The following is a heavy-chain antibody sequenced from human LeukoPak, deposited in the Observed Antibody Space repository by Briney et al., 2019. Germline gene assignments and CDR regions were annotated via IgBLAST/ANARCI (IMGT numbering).Heavy chain of an antibody. CDR2: IYYSGNT. Sequence: SETLSLTCTVSGGSISSYYWSWIRQPPGKGLEWIGSIYYSGNTYYNPSLKSRVSISVDTSKNQFSLKLSSVTAADTAVYYCARGGSSSWEAYYFDYWGQGTLVTVSS. D-gene: IGHD6-13*01. CDR1: GGSISSYY. V-gene: IGHV4-59*12. CDR3: ARGGSSSWEAYYFDY. J-gene: IGHJ4*02.